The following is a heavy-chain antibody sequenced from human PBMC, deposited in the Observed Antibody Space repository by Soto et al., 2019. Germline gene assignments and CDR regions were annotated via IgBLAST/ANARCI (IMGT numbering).Heavy chain of an antibody. J-gene: IGHJ4*02. CDR2: IWSGGSDK. CDR1: GFAFSSYG. Sequence: QVQLVESGGGVVQPGRSLRLSCAASGFAFSSYGMHWVRQAPGKGLEWVTVIWSGGSDKYYADSVKGRFTISRDNSKNTLSLQMNSLRAEDTAVYYCARVYGSGTYPIDYWGQGTLVTVSS. CDR3: ARVYGSGTYPIDY. V-gene: IGHV3-33*01. D-gene: IGHD3-10*01.